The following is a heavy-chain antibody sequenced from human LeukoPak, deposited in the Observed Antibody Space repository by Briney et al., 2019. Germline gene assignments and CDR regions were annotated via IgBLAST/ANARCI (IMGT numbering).Heavy chain of an antibody. CDR3: AKDRVDGSGSQFDS. Sequence: GGSLRLSCAASGFTLSNHAMIWVRQAPGKGLEWVSSISGSGAMTYYADSVKGRFTISRDNAMDTLYLQMNSLRADDTAVYYCAKDRVDGSGSQFDSWGQGSLVIVSS. CDR1: GFTLSNHA. D-gene: IGHD3-10*01. J-gene: IGHJ4*02. V-gene: IGHV3-23*01. CDR2: ISGSGAMT.